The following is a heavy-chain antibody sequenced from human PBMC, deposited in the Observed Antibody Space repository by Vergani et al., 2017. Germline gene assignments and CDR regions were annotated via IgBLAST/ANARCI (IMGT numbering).Heavy chain of an antibody. V-gene: IGHV3-49*04. CDR3: TRYGVSSHPWARSFDF. CDR2: IRSKAYGGTT. Sequence: EVQLVESGGGLVQPGRSLRLSCTASGFTFGDYAMSWVRQAPGKGLEWVGFIRSKAYGGTTEYAASVKGRFTIARDDSKSIAYLQMNSLKTEDTAVYYXTRYGVSSHPWARSFDFWGQGTMVTVSS. J-gene: IGHJ3*01. CDR1: GFTFGDYA. D-gene: IGHD4-17*01.